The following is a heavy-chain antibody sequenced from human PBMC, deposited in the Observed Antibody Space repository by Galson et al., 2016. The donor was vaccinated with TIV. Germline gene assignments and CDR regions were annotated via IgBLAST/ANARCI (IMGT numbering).Heavy chain of an antibody. Sequence: SVKVSCKASGGTFSTYAVNWVRQAPGQGLEWMGRIIPIFGIINYSQNFQGRVTLTADESTSTFYMDLTSLRPEDTASYYRARVGYCNGGHCYFPVNHEYYGMDVWGQGTTVTVSS. CDR1: GGTFSTYA. J-gene: IGHJ6*02. D-gene: IGHD2-15*01. CDR2: IIPIFGII. CDR3: ARVGYCNGGHCYFPVNHEYYGMDV. V-gene: IGHV1-69*13.